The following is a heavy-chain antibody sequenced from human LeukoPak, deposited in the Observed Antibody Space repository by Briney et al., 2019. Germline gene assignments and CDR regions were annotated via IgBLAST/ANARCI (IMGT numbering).Heavy chain of an antibody. CDR1: GFIFSNYA. CDR2: ISGIGGST. V-gene: IGHV3-23*01. J-gene: IGHJ4*02. Sequence: GGSLRLSCIASGFIFSNYAMTWVRQAPGKGLEWVSTISGIGGSTYYADPVKGRFTISRDNSKNTLCLQMNSLGAEDTAIYYCAKRGFCSTSNCLYFDYWGQGTLVTASS. CDR3: AKRGFCSTSNCLYFDY. D-gene: IGHD2-2*01.